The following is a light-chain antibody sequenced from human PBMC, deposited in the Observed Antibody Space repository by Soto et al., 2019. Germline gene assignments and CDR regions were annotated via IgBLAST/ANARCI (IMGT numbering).Light chain of an antibody. CDR3: QQYNNWPPGAT. CDR1: LTVSNN. Sequence: DIVMKQSPATLSVSPGERATLSCRASLTVSNNLAWYQQKPGQAPRLLIYYASTRATGIPDRFSGSGSVKDFTLTISSVQSEDVAVYYCQQYNNWPPGATFGPGTRVDIK. J-gene: IGKJ3*01. V-gene: IGKV3-15*01. CDR2: YAS.